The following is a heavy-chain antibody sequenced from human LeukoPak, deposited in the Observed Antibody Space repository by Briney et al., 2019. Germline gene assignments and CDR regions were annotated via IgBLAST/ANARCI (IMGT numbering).Heavy chain of an antibody. CDR2: IDSSGTT. J-gene: IGHJ4*02. Sequence: SETLSLTCTVSGASISRGTYYWGWIRQSPEKGLEWIGSIDSSGTTHYNSSLKSRIIISVGTSKNQVSLNLASVTFADTAVYYCARHGYIQFWLYWGQGTQVIVSS. CDR1: GASISRGTYY. V-gene: IGHV4-39*01. D-gene: IGHD5-18*01. CDR3: ARHGYIQFWLY.